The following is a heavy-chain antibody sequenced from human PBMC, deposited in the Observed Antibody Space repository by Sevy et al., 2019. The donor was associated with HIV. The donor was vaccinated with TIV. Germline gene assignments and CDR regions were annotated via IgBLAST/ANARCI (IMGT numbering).Heavy chain of an antibody. J-gene: IGHJ4*02. CDR2: ISSSGSNI. Sequence: GGSLRLSCAASGFTFSDYYMSWIHQAPGKGLEWVSYISSSGSNIYYADSVKGRFTVSRDNAKNSMYLQMNSLRAEDTALYYCARDLHRGLSASTSGYWGQGTLVTVS. V-gene: IGHV3-11*01. D-gene: IGHD1-26*01. CDR3: ARDLHRGLSASTSGY. CDR1: GFTFSDYY.